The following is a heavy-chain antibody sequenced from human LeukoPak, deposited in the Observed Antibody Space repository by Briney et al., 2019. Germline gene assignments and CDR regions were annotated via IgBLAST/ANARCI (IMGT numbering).Heavy chain of an antibody. CDR2: INPNSGGT. CDR3: ARAHLIAAPGYNWFDP. D-gene: IGHD6-13*01. V-gene: IGHV1-2*02. CDR1: GYTFTAYH. Sequence: ASVKVSCKASGYTFTAYHMHWVRQAPGQGLEWMGWINPNSGGTNYAQKFQGRVTMTRDTSINTAYMELSSLRSDDTAVFYCARAHLIAAPGYNWFDPWGQGTLVTVSS. J-gene: IGHJ5*02.